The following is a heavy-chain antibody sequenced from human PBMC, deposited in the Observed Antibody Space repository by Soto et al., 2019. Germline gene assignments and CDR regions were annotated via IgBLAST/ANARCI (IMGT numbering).Heavy chain of an antibody. J-gene: IGHJ4*02. CDR2: IYYSGST. Sequence: PSETLSLTCTVSGGSISSYYWSWIRQPPGKGLEWIGYIYYSGSTYYNPSLKSRVTISLDTSKNQSSLNLSSVTAADTAVYYCARVRYYGGKSGGMGFDYWGQGTLVTFSS. CDR1: GGSISSYY. CDR3: ARVRYYGGKSGGMGFDY. V-gene: IGHV4-59*12. D-gene: IGHD4-17*01.